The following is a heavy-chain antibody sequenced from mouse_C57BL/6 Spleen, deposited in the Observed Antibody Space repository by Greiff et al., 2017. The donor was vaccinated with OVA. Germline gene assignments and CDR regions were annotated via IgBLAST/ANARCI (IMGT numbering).Heavy chain of an antibody. Sequence: VQLQQSGPELVKPGASVKMSCKASGYTFTDYNMHWVKQSHGQSLEWIGYINPNDGGTSYNQKFKGKATLTVNKSSSTAYMELRSLTSEESAVYYCAHYCGSNYWDFDVWGTGTTVTVSS. V-gene: IGHV1-22*01. CDR2: INPNDGGT. CDR1: GYTFTDYN. D-gene: IGHD1-1*01. J-gene: IGHJ1*03. CDR3: AHYCGSNYWDFDV.